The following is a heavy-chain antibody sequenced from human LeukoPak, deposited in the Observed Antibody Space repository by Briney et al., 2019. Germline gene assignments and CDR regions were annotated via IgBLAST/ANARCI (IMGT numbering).Heavy chain of an antibody. CDR2: IYTSGST. D-gene: IGHD3-22*01. Sequence: PSETLSPTCTVAGGSISSGSYYWSWIRQPAGKGLEWIVRIYTSGSTNYNPSLKSRVTISVDTSKNQFSLKLSSVTAADTAVYYCARAEYYDSSGYYRDYWGQ. CDR3: ARAEYYDSSGYYRDY. V-gene: IGHV4-61*02. CDR1: GGSISSGSYY. J-gene: IGHJ4*02.